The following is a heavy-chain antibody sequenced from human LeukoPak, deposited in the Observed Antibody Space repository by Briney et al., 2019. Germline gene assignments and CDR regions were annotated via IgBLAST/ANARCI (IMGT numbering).Heavy chain of an antibody. CDR1: GLTFSSYW. Sequence: GGSLRLSCAASGLTFSSYWMSWVRQAPGKGLEWVANIKQDGSEKYYVDSVKGRFTISRDNAKNSLYLQMNSLRAEDTAVYYCARRGQLLWGNYFDYWGQGTLVTVSS. CDR3: ARRGQLLWGNYFDY. CDR2: IKQDGSEK. D-gene: IGHD2-2*01. J-gene: IGHJ4*02. V-gene: IGHV3-7*01.